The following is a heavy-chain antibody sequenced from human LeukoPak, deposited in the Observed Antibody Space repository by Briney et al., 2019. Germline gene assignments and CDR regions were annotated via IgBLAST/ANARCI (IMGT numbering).Heavy chain of an antibody. D-gene: IGHD3-16*01. CDR3: VKDNGQGGFDY. Sequence: GGSLRLSCSASRFSFSASLMFWVRQAPGKGLEYVSAISSNGGSTYHADTVHGRFTISRDNSKNSLYLDMSSLRTEDTALYYCVKDNGQGGFDYWGQGTLVTVSS. J-gene: IGHJ4*02. CDR1: RFSFSASL. CDR2: ISSNGGST. V-gene: IGHV3-64D*09.